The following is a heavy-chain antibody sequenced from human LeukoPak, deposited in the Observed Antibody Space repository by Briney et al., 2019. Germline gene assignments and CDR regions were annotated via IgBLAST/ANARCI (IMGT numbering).Heavy chain of an antibody. J-gene: IGHJ4*02. CDR3: ARDHGPDYGDAGHFDY. V-gene: IGHV3-7*01. CDR1: GFTFSSYW. Sequence: GGSLRLSCAASGFTFSSYWMSWVRQAPGKGLEWVANIKQDGSEKYYVDSVKGRFTIPRDNAKNSLYLQMNSLRAEDTAVYYCARDHGPDYGDAGHFDYWGQGTLVTVSS. CDR2: IKQDGSEK. D-gene: IGHD4-17*01.